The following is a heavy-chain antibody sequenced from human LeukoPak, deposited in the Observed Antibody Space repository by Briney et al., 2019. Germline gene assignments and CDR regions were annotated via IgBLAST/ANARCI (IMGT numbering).Heavy chain of an antibody. CDR3: ARVPVLAGTDYYYGMDV. Sequence: GRSLRLSCAASGFTFSSYAMHWVRQAPGKGLEWVAVISYDGSNKYYADSVEGRFTISRDNSKNTLYLQMNSLRAEDTAVYYCARVPVLAGTDYYYGMDVWGKGTTVTVSS. V-gene: IGHV3-30*04. J-gene: IGHJ6*04. CDR2: ISYDGSNK. D-gene: IGHD6-19*01. CDR1: GFTFSSYA.